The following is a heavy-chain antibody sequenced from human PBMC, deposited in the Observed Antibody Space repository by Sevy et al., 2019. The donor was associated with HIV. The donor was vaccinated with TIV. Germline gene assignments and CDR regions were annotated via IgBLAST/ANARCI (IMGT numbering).Heavy chain of an antibody. CDR2: INPNSGGT. V-gene: IGHV1-2*06. J-gene: IGHJ4*02. Sequence: ASVKVSCKASGYTFTGYYMHWVRQAPGQGLEWMGRINPNSGGTNYAQKFQGRVTMTRDTSISTAYMSLSRLRSDDTAVYYCARVLTPLVIARPSEGLDYWGQGTLVTVSS. CDR3: ARVLTPLVIARPSEGLDY. CDR1: GYTFTGYY. D-gene: IGHD6-13*01.